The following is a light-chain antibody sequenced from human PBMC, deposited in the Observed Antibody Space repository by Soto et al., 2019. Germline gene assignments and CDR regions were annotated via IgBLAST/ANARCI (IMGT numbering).Light chain of an antibody. CDR3: QQYDNYPFT. CDR2: KAS. CDR1: QRISSW. J-gene: IGKJ3*01. V-gene: IGKV1-5*03. Sequence: DIQMTQSPSTLSASVGDIVTITCRVSQRISSWLAWYQQKPGKAPKLLIYKASSLESGVPSRFSGSGSGTEFTLTISSLQPDDFATYYCQQYDNYPFTFGPGTKVHI.